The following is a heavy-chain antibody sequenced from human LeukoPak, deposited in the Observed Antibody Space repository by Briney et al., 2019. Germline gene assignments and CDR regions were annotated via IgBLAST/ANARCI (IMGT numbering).Heavy chain of an antibody. D-gene: IGHD1-26*01. Sequence: SVNVSSKVSGYTFTGYCMHSVRQAPGPGLEWMGWINPNIGGTNYAQKCQCRVTMTSETSISTAYMALSRLRADDSAGYSCARSAVRELLDPWGQGTLVTVSS. CDR3: ARSAVRELLDP. J-gene: IGHJ5*02. CDR1: GYTFTGYC. V-gene: IGHV1-2*02. CDR2: INPNIGGT.